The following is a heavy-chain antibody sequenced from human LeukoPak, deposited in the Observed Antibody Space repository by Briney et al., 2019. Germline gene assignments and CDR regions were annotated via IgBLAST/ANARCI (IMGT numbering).Heavy chain of an antibody. CDR2: ITSSSSYK. Sequence: GGSLRLSCAAPGFTFSNYNMNWVRQAPGKGLEWISSITSSSSYKFYADSVKGRFTISRDNAKNSLYLQMNSLRAEDTAVYYCARGDLYCSGWYDYWGQGTLVTVSS. CDR3: ARGDLYCSGWYDY. V-gene: IGHV3-21*01. J-gene: IGHJ4*02. CDR1: GFTFSNYN. D-gene: IGHD6-19*01.